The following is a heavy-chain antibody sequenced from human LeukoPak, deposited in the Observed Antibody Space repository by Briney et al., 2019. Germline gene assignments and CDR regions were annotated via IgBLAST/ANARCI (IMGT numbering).Heavy chain of an antibody. Sequence: GGSLRLSCAASGFTFSSYAMHWARQAPGKGLEWVAVISYDGSNKYYADSVKGRFTISRDNSKNTLYLQMNSLRAEDTAVYYCAREGTMIVVAPSDAFDIWGQGTMVTVSS. CDR2: ISYDGSNK. D-gene: IGHD3-22*01. CDR3: AREGTMIVVAPSDAFDI. J-gene: IGHJ3*02. CDR1: GFTFSSYA. V-gene: IGHV3-30-3*01.